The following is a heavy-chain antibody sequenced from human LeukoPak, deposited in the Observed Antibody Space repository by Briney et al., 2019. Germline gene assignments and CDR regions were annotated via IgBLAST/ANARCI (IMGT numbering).Heavy chain of an antibody. CDR2: ISTYKGNT. V-gene: IGHV1-18*01. CDR3: ARQQYLLYRSSWSDAFDI. Sequence: GASVKVSCKASGYTFTSYGISWVRQAPGQGLEWMGWISTYKGNTDYAQNLQGRVTLTTDTSTNTAYLELRSLRSDDTAVYYCARQQYLLYRSSWSDAFDIWGQGTMVIVSS. D-gene: IGHD6-13*01. J-gene: IGHJ3*02. CDR1: GYTFTSYG.